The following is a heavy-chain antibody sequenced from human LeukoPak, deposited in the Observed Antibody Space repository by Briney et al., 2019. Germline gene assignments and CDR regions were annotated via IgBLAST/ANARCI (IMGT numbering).Heavy chain of an antibody. CDR3: ARAVSVTTPYFDY. CDR2: INPYNGNT. CDR1: GYIFSNYA. J-gene: IGHJ4*02. V-gene: IGHV1-18*01. Sequence: ASVKVSCKASGYIFSNYAIHWVRQAAGQGLEWMGWINPYNGNTNYAQKFQGRVTMTTVTSTSTAYMEVTNLRSDDTAVYYCARAVSVTTPYFDYWGQGSLVTVSS. D-gene: IGHD4-17*01.